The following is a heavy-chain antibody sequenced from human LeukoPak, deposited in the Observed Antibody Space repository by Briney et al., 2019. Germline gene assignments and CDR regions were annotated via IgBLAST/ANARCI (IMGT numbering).Heavy chain of an antibody. CDR3: ASYVYSYGFFY. CDR1: GGSFSGYY. J-gene: IGHJ4*02. V-gene: IGHV4-34*01. Sequence: PSETLSLTCAVYGGSFSGYYWSWIRQPPGKGLEWIGEINHSGSTNYNPSLKSRVTISVDTSKIQFSLKLSSVTAADTAVYYCASYVYSYGFFYWGQGTLVTVSS. CDR2: INHSGST. D-gene: IGHD5-18*01.